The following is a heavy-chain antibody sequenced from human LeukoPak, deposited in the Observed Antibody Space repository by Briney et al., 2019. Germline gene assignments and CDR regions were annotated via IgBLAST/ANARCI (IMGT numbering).Heavy chain of an antibody. CDR2: INPNSGGT. CDR1: GYTFTGYY. CDR3: ARDPQRWLQLPGDY. J-gene: IGHJ4*02. V-gene: IGHV1-2*02. Sequence: EASVKVSCKASGYTFTGYYMHWVRQAPGQGHEWMGWINPNSGGTNYAQKFQGRVTMTRDTSISTAYMELSRLRSDDTAVYYCARDPQRWLQLPGDYWGQGTLVTVSS. D-gene: IGHD5-24*01.